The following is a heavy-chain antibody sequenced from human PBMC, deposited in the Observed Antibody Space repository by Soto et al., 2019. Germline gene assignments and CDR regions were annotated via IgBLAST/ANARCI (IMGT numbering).Heavy chain of an antibody. J-gene: IGHJ4*02. Sequence: PSETLSLTCTVSGGSISSSSYYWGWIRQPPGKGLEWIGCIYYSGSTYYNPSLKSRVTISVDTSKNQFSLKLSSVTAADTAVYYCAGGYSDVSHFDYWGQGTLVTVSS. D-gene: IGHD1-26*01. CDR1: GGSISSSSYY. CDR3: AGGYSDVSHFDY. CDR2: IYYSGST. V-gene: IGHV4-39*07.